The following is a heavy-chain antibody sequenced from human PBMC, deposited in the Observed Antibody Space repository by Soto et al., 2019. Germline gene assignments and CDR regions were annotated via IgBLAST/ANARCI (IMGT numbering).Heavy chain of an antibody. Sequence: SETLSLTCTVSGGSISSGDYYWSWIRQPPGKGLEWIGYIYYSGSTYYNPSLKSRVTISVDTSKNQFSLKLSSVTAADTAVYYCARSYPNYASGSYGYWGQGTLVTVSS. CDR1: GGSISSGDYY. J-gene: IGHJ1*01. CDR2: IYYSGST. CDR3: ARSYPNYASGSYGY. D-gene: IGHD3-10*01. V-gene: IGHV4-30-4*01.